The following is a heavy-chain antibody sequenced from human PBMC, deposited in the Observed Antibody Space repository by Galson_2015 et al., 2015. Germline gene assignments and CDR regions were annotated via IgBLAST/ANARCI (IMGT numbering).Heavy chain of an antibody. CDR2: IYYSGTT. CDR1: GASISSYY. J-gene: IGHJ4*02. V-gene: IGHV4-59*01. CDR3: ARGRGYSSGSFDS. D-gene: IGHD5-18*01. Sequence: SDTLSLTCTVSGASISSYYWNWIRQPPGKGLEWIGFIYYSGTTNYSPSLKSRVTMSVDTSKNQFSLKLSSVTAADTAVYYCARGRGYSSGSFDSWGQGTLVTVSS.